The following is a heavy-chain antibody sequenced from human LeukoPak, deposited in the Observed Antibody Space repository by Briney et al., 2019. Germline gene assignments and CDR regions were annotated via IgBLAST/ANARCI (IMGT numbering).Heavy chain of an antibody. D-gene: IGHD2-21*02. Sequence: HPGGSLRLSCAASGFTFTAFGMNWVRQAPGKGLEWVSYIGTTSGAIYYADSVEGRFTISRDSAKNSLYLQMNSLRAEDTAVYYCARFRTWGDKAFDYWGQGTLVTVSS. V-gene: IGHV3-48*01. J-gene: IGHJ4*02. CDR3: ARFRTWGDKAFDY. CDR1: GFTFTAFG. CDR2: IGTTSGAI.